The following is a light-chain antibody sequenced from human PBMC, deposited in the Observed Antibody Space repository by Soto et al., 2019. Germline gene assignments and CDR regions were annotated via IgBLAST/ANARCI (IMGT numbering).Light chain of an antibody. CDR2: DVS. Sequence: QSVLTQPASVSGSPGQSITISCTGTSSDVGAYNYVSWYQQHPGKAPKLMIYDVSNRPSGISDRFSVSKSGNTASLTISNLQADDEADYYCSSYTNSGTYVFGTGTK. CDR1: SSDVGAYNY. CDR3: SSYTNSGTYV. V-gene: IGLV2-14*01. J-gene: IGLJ1*01.